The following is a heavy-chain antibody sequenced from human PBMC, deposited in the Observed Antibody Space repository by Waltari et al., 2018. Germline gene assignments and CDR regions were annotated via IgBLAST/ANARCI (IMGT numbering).Heavy chain of an antibody. Sequence: QITLKESGPTLVKPTQTLTLTCTFSGFSLSTSGVGVGWIRQPPGKALEWLALIYWDDDKRYSPSLKSRLTITKDTSKNQVVLTMTNMDPVDTATYYCAHTVAPLFTIFGVVIHNWFDPWGQGTLVTVSS. D-gene: IGHD3-3*01. CDR2: IYWDDDK. V-gene: IGHV2-5*02. CDR3: AHTVAPLFTIFGVVIHNWFDP. CDR1: GFSLSTSGVG. J-gene: IGHJ5*02.